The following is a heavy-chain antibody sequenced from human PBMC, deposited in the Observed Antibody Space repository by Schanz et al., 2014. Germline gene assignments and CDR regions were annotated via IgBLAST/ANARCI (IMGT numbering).Heavy chain of an antibody. CDR3: ARDLEGYDGGGGGFDP. Sequence: QVQLVESGGGVVQFGRSLRLSCAASGFTFSSYAMSWVRQAPGKGLEWVSDISSGSSYANYADSVKGRFTISRDNAKNSLYLQMNSLRAEDTAVFYCARDLEGYDGGGGGFDPWGQGTLVTVSS. D-gene: IGHD2-21*01. J-gene: IGHJ5*02. V-gene: IGHV3-11*05. CDR2: ISSGSSYA. CDR1: GFTFSSYA.